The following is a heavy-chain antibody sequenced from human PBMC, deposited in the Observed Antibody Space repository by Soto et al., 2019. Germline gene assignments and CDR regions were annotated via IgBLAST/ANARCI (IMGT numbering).Heavy chain of an antibody. CDR1: GFTFSSYS. J-gene: IGHJ4*02. CDR3: VKDMFYYGSGREWAYFEY. CDR2: TTKDGNDK. D-gene: IGHD3-10*01. V-gene: IGHV3-7*01. Sequence: GGSLRLSCAASGFTFSSYSMNWVRQAPGKGLEWLATTTKDGNDKHYVDSVRGRFTISRDSAKNSMYLQMNSLTVEDTAVYYCVKDMFYYGSGREWAYFEYWGQGTLVTVSS.